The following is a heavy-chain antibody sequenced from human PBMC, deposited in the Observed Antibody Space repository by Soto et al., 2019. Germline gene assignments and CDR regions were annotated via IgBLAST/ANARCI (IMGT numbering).Heavy chain of an antibody. J-gene: IGHJ5*02. CDR1: GYTFTSYA. V-gene: IGHV1-3*01. Sequence: ASVKVSCKASGYTFTSYAMHWVRQAPGQRLEWMGWINAGNGNTKYSQKFQGRVTITRDTSASTAYMELSSLRSEDTAVYCCARDKEMSGSYHDWFDPWGQGTLVTVSS. D-gene: IGHD1-26*01. CDR3: ARDKEMSGSYHDWFDP. CDR2: INAGNGNT.